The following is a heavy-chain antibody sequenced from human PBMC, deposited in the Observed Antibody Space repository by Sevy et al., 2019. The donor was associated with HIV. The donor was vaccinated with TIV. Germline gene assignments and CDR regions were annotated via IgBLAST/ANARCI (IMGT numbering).Heavy chain of an antibody. CDR3: AKDDPANSGGFDY. V-gene: IGHV3-23*01. CDR2: IYGSGSTT. J-gene: IGHJ4*02. D-gene: IGHD6-25*01. CDR1: GFTFSTYA. Sequence: GGSLRLSCAASGFTFSTYAMSWVRQAPGKGLEWVSAIYGSGSTTYYVDSVRGRFTISRDNSKNTLYLQMNSLRAEDSAVYYCAKDDPANSGGFDYWGQGTLVTVSS.